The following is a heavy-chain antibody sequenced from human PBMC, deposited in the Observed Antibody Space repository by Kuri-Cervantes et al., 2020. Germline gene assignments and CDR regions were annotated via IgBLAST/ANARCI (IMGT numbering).Heavy chain of an antibody. CDR1: GGSMSSYY. CDR2: IYYTGST. J-gene: IGHJ6*02. CDR3: ARAYYYYGMDV. V-gene: IGHV4-59*01. Sequence: SETLSLTCNVSGGSMSSYYWSWIRQPPGKGLEWIGYIYYTGSTNYNPSLKSRVTISVDTSKSQFSLKLSSVTAADTAVYYCARAYYYYGMDVWGQGTTVTVSS.